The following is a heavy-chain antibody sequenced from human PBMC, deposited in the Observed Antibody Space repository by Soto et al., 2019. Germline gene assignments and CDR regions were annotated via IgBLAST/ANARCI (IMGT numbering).Heavy chain of an antibody. V-gene: IGHV1-18*01. J-gene: IGHJ4*02. D-gene: IGHD2-15*01. CDR3: ARDRRAEAGTFLSVVVVAAIPALSN. CDR2: ISAYNGNT. CDR1: GYTFTSYG. Sequence: GSSVKVSCKASGYTFTSYGISWVRQAPGQGLEWMGWISAYNGNTNYAQKPQGRVTMTTDTSTSTAYMELRSLRSDDTAVYYCARDRRAEAGTFLSVVVVAAIPALSNWGQGTLVTVSS.